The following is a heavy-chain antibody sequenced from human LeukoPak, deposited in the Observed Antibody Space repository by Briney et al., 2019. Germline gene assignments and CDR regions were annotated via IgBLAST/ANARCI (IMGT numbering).Heavy chain of an antibody. CDR2: ISDTGATT. CDR3: AKDTSIGRYCTNGVCSPFDC. Sequence: PSETLSLTCKVSGDSISNSGWSWGWVRQAPGKGLEWVSAISDTGATTYDADSVKGRFTISRDNSRSTLYLQMNSLRAEDTALYYCAKDTSIGRYCTNGVCSPFDCWGQGTLVTVSS. J-gene: IGHJ4*02. CDR1: GDSISNSGWS. D-gene: IGHD2-8*01. V-gene: IGHV3-23*01.